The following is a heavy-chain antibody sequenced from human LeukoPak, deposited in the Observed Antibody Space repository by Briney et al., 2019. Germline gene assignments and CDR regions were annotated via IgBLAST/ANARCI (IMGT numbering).Heavy chain of an antibody. Sequence: GGSLRLSCRASGFTFSSYAMTWVRQPPGKGLEWVSLITGSGGRTEYTDSVKGRFIISRDNSENTLHLQMNRLRAEDTAVHFCAKERIISEYSYGYQRAFDYWGQGTLVTVSS. CDR2: ITGSGGRT. J-gene: IGHJ4*02. CDR3: AKERIISEYSYGYQRAFDY. CDR1: GFTFSSYA. V-gene: IGHV3-23*01. D-gene: IGHD5-18*01.